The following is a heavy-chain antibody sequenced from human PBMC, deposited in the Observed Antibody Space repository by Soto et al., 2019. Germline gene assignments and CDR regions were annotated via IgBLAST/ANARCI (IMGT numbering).Heavy chain of an antibody. CDR3: ARESLAAALVDY. J-gene: IGHJ4*02. CDR2: INHSGST. V-gene: IGHV4-34*01. Sequence: PSETLSLTCAVYGGSFSGYYWSWIRQPPGKGLEWIGEINHSGSTNYNPSLKSRVTISVDTSKNQFSLKLSSVTAADTAVYYCARESLAAALVDYWGQGTLVTVSS. D-gene: IGHD6-13*01. CDR1: GGSFSGYY.